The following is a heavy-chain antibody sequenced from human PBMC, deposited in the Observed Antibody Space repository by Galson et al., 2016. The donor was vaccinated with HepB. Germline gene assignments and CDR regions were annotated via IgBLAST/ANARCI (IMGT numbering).Heavy chain of an antibody. CDR2: IHYSGST. CDR1: GGSISSSSYY. CDR3: ARLIRTTIIGVIKRDGHFDY. V-gene: IGHV4-39*01. Sequence: SETLSLTCTVSGGSISSSSYYWGWIRQPPGKGLEWIGSIHYSGSTYYNPSLKSRVTISVHTSKNQFSLKLSSVTAADTAVYYCARLIRTTIIGVIKRDGHFDYWGQGTPVTVSS. D-gene: IGHD3-3*01. J-gene: IGHJ4*02.